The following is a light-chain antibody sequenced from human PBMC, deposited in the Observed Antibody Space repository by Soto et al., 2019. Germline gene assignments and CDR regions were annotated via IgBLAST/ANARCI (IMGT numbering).Light chain of an antibody. CDR3: NSYTGWIYV. CDR2: EVN. CDR1: SSDVGGYNY. Sequence: QSALTQPPCASGSHGQSVTISCTGTSSDVGGYNYVSWYQHHPGKAPKLMIFEVNKRPSGVPDRFSGSKFGNTASLTISGLQAEDEADYYCNSYTGWIYVFGTGTKLTVL. V-gene: IGLV2-8*01. J-gene: IGLJ1*01.